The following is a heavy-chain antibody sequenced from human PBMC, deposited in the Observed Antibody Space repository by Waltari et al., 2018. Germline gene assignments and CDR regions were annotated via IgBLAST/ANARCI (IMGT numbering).Heavy chain of an antibody. Sequence: QVHLEQWGAGQLQPSETLSLTCVVNGGSVRGYYWGWVRQPPGKGLEWIGEINHSPNRNYNPSLRSRVDMSVDTSKNQFSLKLNFVTAADTGVYYCVRLEDCSGPGGNCYSGDPFALDVWGQGTTVTVSS. CDR3: VRLEDCSGPGGNCYSGDPFALDV. CDR1: GGSVRGYY. J-gene: IGHJ6*02. V-gene: IGHV4-34*01. CDR2: INHSPNR. D-gene: IGHD2-15*01.